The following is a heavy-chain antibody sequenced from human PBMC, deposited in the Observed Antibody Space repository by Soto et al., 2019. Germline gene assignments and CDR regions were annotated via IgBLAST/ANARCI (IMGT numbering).Heavy chain of an antibody. J-gene: IGHJ4*02. CDR1: DGYCGGYD. D-gene: IGHD2-15*01. Sequence: SETQCLTCAVYDGYCGGYDGSWIRQTPGKGLEWIGEINHSGSTNYNPSLKSRVTISVDTSKNQFSLKLSSVTAADTAVYYCARGVGGYCSGGSCHKYYFDYWGQGTLVTVSS. V-gene: IGHV4-34*01. CDR2: INHSGST. CDR3: ARGVGGYCSGGSCHKYYFDY.